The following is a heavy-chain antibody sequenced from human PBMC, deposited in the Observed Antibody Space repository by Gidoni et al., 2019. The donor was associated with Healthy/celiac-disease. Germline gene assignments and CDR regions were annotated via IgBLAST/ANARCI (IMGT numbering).Heavy chain of an antibody. CDR2: IWYDGSNK. CDR3: ARGEVQHTPTNPHFDY. Sequence: QVQLVESGGGVVQPGWSLRLSCAAPGFPFSLYGMHWVRQAPGKGLEWVAVIWYDGSNKYYADSGKGRFTISRDNSKNTLYLQMNSLRAEDTAVYYCARGEVQHTPTNPHFDYWGQGTLVTVSS. CDR1: GFPFSLYG. V-gene: IGHV3-33*01. J-gene: IGHJ4*02.